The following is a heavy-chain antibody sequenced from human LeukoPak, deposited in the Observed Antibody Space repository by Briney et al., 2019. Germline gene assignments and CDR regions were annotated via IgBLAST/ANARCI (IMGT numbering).Heavy chain of an antibody. D-gene: IGHD3-10*01. CDR2: IYYSGST. Sequence: PSETLSLTCTVSGGSISSSSYYWGWIRQPPGKGLEWIGSIYYSGSTYYNPSLKSRVTISVDTSKNQFSLKLSSVTAADTAVYYCARSITMVRGVIRWFDPWGQGTLVTVSS. CDR3: ARSITMVRGVIRWFDP. CDR1: GGSISSSSYY. V-gene: IGHV4-39*07. J-gene: IGHJ5*02.